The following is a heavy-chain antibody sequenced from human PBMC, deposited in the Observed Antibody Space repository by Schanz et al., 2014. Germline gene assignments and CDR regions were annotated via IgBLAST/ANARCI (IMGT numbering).Heavy chain of an antibody. D-gene: IGHD3-16*01. CDR1: GFTFDDYA. CDR2: ISWNSGSI. J-gene: IGHJ6*02. CDR3: AKDRQNRVNRVGYYYGMDV. Sequence: VQLVESGGGVVQPGRSLRLSCAASGFTFDDYAMHWVRQAPGKGLEWVSGISWNSGSIGYADSVKGRFTIYRDDAKNSLYLQMNSLRAEDTALYYCAKDRQNRVNRVGYYYGMDVWGQGTTVTVSS. V-gene: IGHV3-9*01.